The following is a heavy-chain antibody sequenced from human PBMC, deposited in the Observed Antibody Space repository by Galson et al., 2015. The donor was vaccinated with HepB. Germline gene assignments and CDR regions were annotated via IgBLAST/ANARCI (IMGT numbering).Heavy chain of an antibody. CDR2: ISSSSSYI. Sequence: SLRLSCAASGFTFSSYSMNWVRQAPGKGLEWVSSISSSSSYIYYADSVKGRFTISRDNAKNSLYLQMNSLRAEDTAVYYCASSGSGWDYFDYWGQGTEVTVSS. V-gene: IGHV3-21*01. D-gene: IGHD6-19*01. J-gene: IGHJ4*03. CDR3: ASSGSGWDYFDY. CDR1: GFTFSSYS.